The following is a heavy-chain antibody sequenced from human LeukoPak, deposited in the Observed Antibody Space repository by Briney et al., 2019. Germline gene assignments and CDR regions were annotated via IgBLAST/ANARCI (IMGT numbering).Heavy chain of an antibody. CDR1: GDSVSSGAYY. D-gene: IGHD3-10*01. V-gene: IGHV4-61*08. CDR2: IYYTGST. CDR3: ARGTLVGGLLWFGELFQGWFDP. Sequence: SSETLSLTCTVSGDSVSSGAYYWHWIRQPPGKGLVCIGYIYYTGSTDYNPSRKNRVTISVDTSKNQFSLKLNSVTAADTAVYNCARGTLVGGLLWFGELFQGWFDPWGQGTLVTVSS. J-gene: IGHJ5*02.